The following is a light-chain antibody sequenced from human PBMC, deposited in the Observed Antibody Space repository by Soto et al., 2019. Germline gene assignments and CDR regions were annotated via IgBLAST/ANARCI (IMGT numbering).Light chain of an antibody. Sequence: EIVLTQSPGTLSLSPGERATLSCRASQSVTGSHLAWYQQQPGQAPRLLMYGASRRATGIQVRFSGSGSGTDFTLTISRLEPEDFAVYYCQQYGSAPWTFGQGTKVEI. CDR2: GAS. CDR1: QSVTGSH. J-gene: IGKJ1*01. CDR3: QQYGSAPWT. V-gene: IGKV3-20*01.